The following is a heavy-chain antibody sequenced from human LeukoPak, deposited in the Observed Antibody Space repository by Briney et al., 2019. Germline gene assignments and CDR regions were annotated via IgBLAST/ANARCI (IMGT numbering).Heavy chain of an antibody. CDR2: ISGSGGST. V-gene: IGHV3-23*01. D-gene: IGHD6-13*01. CDR3: AKYKADIFKHSSSWPGDY. J-gene: IGHJ4*02. Sequence: GGSLRLSCAASGFTFSSYAMSWVRQAPGKGLEWVSAISGSGGSTYYADSVKGRFTISRDNSKNTLYLQMNSLRAEDTAVYYCAKYKADIFKHSSSWPGDYRGQGTLVTVSS. CDR1: GFTFSSYA.